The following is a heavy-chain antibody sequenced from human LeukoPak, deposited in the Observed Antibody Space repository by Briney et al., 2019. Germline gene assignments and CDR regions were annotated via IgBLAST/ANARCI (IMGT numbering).Heavy chain of an antibody. D-gene: IGHD6-19*01. J-gene: IGHJ5*02. CDR1: GGSISSSTYS. CDR3: AAPGHVLPGIAVAPPYA. Sequence: SETLSLTCAVSGGSISSSTYSWGWIRQPPGKGLEWIGSIYYSGSTYYNPSLKSRVTISVDTSKNQFFLKLSSVTAADTAVYYCAAPGHVLPGIAVAPPYAWGQGTLVTVSS. V-gene: IGHV4-39*01. CDR2: IYYSGST.